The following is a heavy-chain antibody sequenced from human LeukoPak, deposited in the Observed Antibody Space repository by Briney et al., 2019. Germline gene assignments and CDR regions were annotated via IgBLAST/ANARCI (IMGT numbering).Heavy chain of an antibody. CDR1: GFTFSSYW. J-gene: IGHJ4*02. Sequence: GGSLRLSCSASGFTFSSYWMSWVRQAPGKGREGVANIKQDGSEKYYVDSVKGRFTISRDHAKNSLYLQMNSLRAEDTAVYYCATYCSGGSCYDYWGQGTLVTVSS. D-gene: IGHD2-15*01. CDR3: ATYCSGGSCYDY. CDR2: IKQDGSEK. V-gene: IGHV3-7*01.